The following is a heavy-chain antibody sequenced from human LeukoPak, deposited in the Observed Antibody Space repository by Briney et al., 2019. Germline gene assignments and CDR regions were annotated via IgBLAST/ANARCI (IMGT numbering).Heavy chain of an antibody. D-gene: IGHD1-1*01. J-gene: IGHJ4*02. CDR1: GGSISTSDYY. V-gene: IGHV4-39*01. CDR2: FYYSGST. Sequence: SETLSLTCTVSGGSISTSDYYWGWIRQPPGKGLEWIGSFYYSGSTYYNPSLKSRLTISVDTSNNQFSLRLTSVTAADTAVYYCARRRNGAPYYFDYWGQGTLVTVSS. CDR3: ARRRNGAPYYFDY.